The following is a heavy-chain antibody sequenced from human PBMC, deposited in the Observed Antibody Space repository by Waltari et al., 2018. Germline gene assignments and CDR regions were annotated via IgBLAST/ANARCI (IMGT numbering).Heavy chain of an antibody. J-gene: IGHJ4*02. Sequence: QVQLQESGPRLVKPSETLSLTCTVSGGSCERDFWTWVRQTPGKGLEWVGYIFNGGATNYDPSLMSRVSISLDVANRQFSLNLMSVTAADTAVYFCTRSTSSGEQIHFDYWGRGILVTVSS. CDR1: GGSCERDF. CDR2: IFNGGAT. D-gene: IGHD1-26*01. V-gene: IGHV4-59*01. CDR3: TRSTSSGEQIHFDY.